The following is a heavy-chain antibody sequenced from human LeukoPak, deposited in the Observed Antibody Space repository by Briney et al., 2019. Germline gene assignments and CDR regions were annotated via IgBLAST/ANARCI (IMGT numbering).Heavy chain of an antibody. CDR3: ARGEGARDGYNYEGPFYFDY. J-gene: IGHJ4*02. V-gene: IGHV4-34*01. Sequence: SETLSLTCTVSGGSISSYYWSWIRQPPGKGLEWIGKINHSGSTNYNPSLKSRVTISVDTSKNQFPLKVSAVTAADTAVYYCARGEGARDGYNYEGPFYFDYWGQGTLVTVSS. D-gene: IGHD5-24*01. CDR2: INHSGST. CDR1: GGSISSYY.